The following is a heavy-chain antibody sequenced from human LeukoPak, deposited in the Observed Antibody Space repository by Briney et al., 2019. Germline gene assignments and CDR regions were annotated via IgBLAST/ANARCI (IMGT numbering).Heavy chain of an antibody. CDR1: GFTFSSYW. D-gene: IGHD6-6*01. V-gene: IGHV3-74*01. Sequence: GGSLRLSCAASGFTFSSYWMHWVRHVPGKGLVWVLRINSDGTTTTYADSVKGRFTISRDNAKNTLYLQMNSLRAEDTAVYYCARMRIAARPGYYYYYMDVWGKGTTVTVSS. J-gene: IGHJ6*03. CDR3: ARMRIAARPGYYYYYMDV. CDR2: INSDGTTT.